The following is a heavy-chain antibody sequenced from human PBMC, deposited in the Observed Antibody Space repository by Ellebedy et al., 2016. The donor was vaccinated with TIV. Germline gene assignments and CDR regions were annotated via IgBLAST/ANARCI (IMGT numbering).Heavy chain of an antibody. J-gene: IGHJ5*02. V-gene: IGHV1-69*13. Sequence: ASVKVSCXASRGTFSNYAISWVRQAPGQGLEWMGGIIPIFGTANYAQKFQGRVTITADESTSTAYMELSSLRSEDTAVYYCAGGVATVIGRFDPWGQGTLVTVSS. D-gene: IGHD5-24*01. CDR1: RGTFSNYA. CDR2: IIPIFGTA. CDR3: AGGVATVIGRFDP.